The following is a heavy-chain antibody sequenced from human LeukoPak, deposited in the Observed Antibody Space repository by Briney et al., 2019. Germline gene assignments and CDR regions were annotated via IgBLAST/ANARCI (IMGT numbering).Heavy chain of an antibody. J-gene: IGHJ4*02. Sequence: ASVKVSCKASGYTFTSYYMHWVRQAPGQGLEWMGIINPSGGSTSYAQKFQGRVTMTRDMSTSTVYMELSSLRSEDTAVYYCARDPHYDSSGYYLAYWGQGTLVTVSS. CDR2: INPSGGST. CDR1: GYTFTSYY. V-gene: IGHV1-46*01. CDR3: ARDPHYDSSGYYLAY. D-gene: IGHD3-22*01.